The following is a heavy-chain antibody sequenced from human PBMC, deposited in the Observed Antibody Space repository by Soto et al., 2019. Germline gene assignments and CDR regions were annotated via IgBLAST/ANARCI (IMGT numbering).Heavy chain of an antibody. CDR2: ISDSSSTI. D-gene: IGHD3-10*01. J-gene: IGHJ4*02. CDR3: AKVRADYYYGSGPFDY. CDR1: GFTFSTYN. Sequence: GGSLRLSCAASGFTFSTYNMNWVRKAPGKGLEWVSYISDSSSTIHYADSVKGRFTISRDNAKNSLYLQMNSLRAEDTAVYYCAKVRADYYYGSGPFDYWGQGTLITVPQ. V-gene: IGHV3-48*01.